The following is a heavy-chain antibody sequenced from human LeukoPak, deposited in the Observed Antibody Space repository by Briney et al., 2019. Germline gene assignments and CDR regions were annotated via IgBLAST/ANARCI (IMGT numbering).Heavy chain of an antibody. J-gene: IGHJ3*02. V-gene: IGHV4-34*01. Sequence: SETLSLTCAVYGGSFSGYYWSWIRQPPGKGLEWIGEINHSGSTNYNPSLTSRVTISVDTSKNQFSLKLSSVTAADTAVYYCARGRWSYYAFDIRGQGTMVTVSS. CDR2: INHSGST. D-gene: IGHD1-26*01. CDR1: GGSFSGYY. CDR3: ARGRWSYYAFDI.